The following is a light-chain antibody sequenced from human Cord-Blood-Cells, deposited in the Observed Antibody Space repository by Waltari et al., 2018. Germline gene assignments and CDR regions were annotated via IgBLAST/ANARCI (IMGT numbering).Light chain of an antibody. V-gene: IGLV2-14*01. CDR1: SRDVGRYSS. CDR3: SSYTSSSTYV. CDR2: EVS. Sequence: QCALNHPASATGSPAQSITISCTGTSRDVGRYSSLSCYQQPPGKAPKLMIYEVSNRPSGVSKPFTGSKSGNTASLTISGLQAEDEADYYCSSYTSSSTYVFGTGTKVTVL. J-gene: IGLJ1*01.